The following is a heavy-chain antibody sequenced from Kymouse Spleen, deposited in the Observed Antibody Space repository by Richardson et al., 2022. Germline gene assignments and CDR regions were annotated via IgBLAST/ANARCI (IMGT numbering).Heavy chain of an antibody. Sequence: EVQLVESGGGLVQPGGSLKLSCAASGFTFSGSAMHWVRQASGKGLEWVGRIRSKANSYATAYAASVKGRFTISRDDSKNTAYLQMNSLKTEDTAVYYCTRHSSGDYYYYGMDVWGQGTTVTVSS. CDR1: GFTFSGSA. V-gene: IGHV3-73*02. J-gene: IGHJ6*02. CDR3: TRHSSGDYYYYGMDV. D-gene: IGHD6-19*01. CDR2: IRSKANSYAT.